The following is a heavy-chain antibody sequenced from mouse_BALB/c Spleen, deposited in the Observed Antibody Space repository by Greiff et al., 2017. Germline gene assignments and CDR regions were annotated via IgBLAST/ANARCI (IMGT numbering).Heavy chain of an antibody. J-gene: IGHJ4*01. D-gene: IGHD2-4*01. Sequence: EVQLQQSGAELVKPGASVKLSCTASGFNIKDTYMHWVKQRPEQGLEWIGRIGPANGNTKYDPKFQGKATITADTSSNTAYLQLNSLTSEDADVYYCDSICDDYGETSMDYWGQGTSVTVSS. CDR2: IGPANGNT. V-gene: IGHV14-3*02. CDR3: DSICDDYGETSMDY. CDR1: GFNIKDTY.